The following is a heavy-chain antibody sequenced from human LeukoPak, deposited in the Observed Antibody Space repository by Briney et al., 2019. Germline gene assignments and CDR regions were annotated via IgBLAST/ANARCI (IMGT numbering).Heavy chain of an antibody. CDR1: GFIFSSYG. J-gene: IGHJ4*02. V-gene: IGHV3-7*01. D-gene: IGHD4-17*01. Sequence: PGGSLRLSCVGSGFIFSSYGMHWVRQAPGEGLEWVANVKQDGSEKYYVDSVKGRFTISRDNAKNSLYLQMNSLRAEDTAVYYCARDLMTTVTPDLDYWGQGTLVTVSS. CDR2: VKQDGSEK. CDR3: ARDLMTTVTPDLDY.